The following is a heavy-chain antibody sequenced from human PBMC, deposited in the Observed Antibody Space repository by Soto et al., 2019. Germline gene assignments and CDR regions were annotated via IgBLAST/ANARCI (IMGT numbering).Heavy chain of an antibody. D-gene: IGHD4-17*01. Sequence: EVQLVESGGGLIQPGGSLRLSCAASGFTVSSNYMSWVRQAPGKGLEWVSVIYSGGSTYYADSVKGRFTISRDNSKNTLHLQMNSVRAEDTAAYYCAREIYGDYEVRHFDYWGQGTLVTVSS. CDR2: IYSGGST. V-gene: IGHV3-53*01. CDR1: GFTVSSNY. J-gene: IGHJ4*02. CDR3: AREIYGDYEVRHFDY.